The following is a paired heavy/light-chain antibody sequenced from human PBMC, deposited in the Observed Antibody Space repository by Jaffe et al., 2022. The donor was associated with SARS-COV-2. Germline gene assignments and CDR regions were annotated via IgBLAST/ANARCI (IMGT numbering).Heavy chain of an antibody. CDR2: VIPILNSA. D-gene: IGHD3-10*01. J-gene: IGHJ6*02. Sequence: QVQLVQSGAEVKKPGSSVKVSCKASATTFSSYTINWVRQAPGQGPEWMGRVIPILNSAHYAHKYQGRLTITADQSTITAYMELSSLTSDDTAIYYCARDNFGSGSRLDVWGQGTTVTV. V-gene: IGHV1-69*08. CDR1: ATTFSSYT. CDR3: ARDNFGSGSRLDV.
Light chain of an antibody. CDR2: SSN. Sequence: QSALTQPPSASATPGQRVTISCSGSSSNIGGSTVNWYQQFPGAAPKLLIYSSNQRPSGVPDRFSGSRSGTSASLVISGLRPEDEAHYYCAAWDDSLNGLWVFGGGTKLTVL. J-gene: IGLJ3*02. CDR1: SSNIGGST. CDR3: AAWDDSLNGLWV. V-gene: IGLV1-44*01.